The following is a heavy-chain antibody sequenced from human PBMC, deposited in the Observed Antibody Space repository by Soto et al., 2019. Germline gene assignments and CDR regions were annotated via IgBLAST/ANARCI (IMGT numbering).Heavy chain of an antibody. J-gene: IGHJ4*02. CDR3: ARGPRLRCSSTSCYALDY. D-gene: IGHD2-2*01. CDR2: MNPNSGNT. CDR1: GYTFTSYD. V-gene: IGHV1-8*01. Sequence: ASVKVSCKASGYTFTSYDINWVRQATGQGLEWMGWMNPNSGNTGYAQKFQGRVTMTRNTSISTAYMELSSLRSEDTAVYYCARGPRLRCSSTSCYALDYWAREPWSPSPQ.